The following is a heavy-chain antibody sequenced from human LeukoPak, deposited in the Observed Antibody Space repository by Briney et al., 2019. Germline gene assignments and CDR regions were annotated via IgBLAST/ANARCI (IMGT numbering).Heavy chain of an antibody. CDR3: ARVVVRGKYWGWYFDY. CDR2: ISAYNGNT. V-gene: IGHV1-18*01. D-gene: IGHD3-10*01. Sequence: GASMKVSCKASGYTFTSYGISWVRQAPGQGLEWMGWISAYNGNTNYAQKLQGRVTMTTDTSTSTAYMELRSLRSDDTAVYYCARVVVRGKYWGWYFDYWGQGTLVTVSS. CDR1: GYTFTSYG. J-gene: IGHJ4*02.